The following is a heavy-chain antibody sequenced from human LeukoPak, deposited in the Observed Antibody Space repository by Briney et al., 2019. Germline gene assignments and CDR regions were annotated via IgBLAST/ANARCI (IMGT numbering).Heavy chain of an antibody. V-gene: IGHV4-59*01. J-gene: IGHJ4*02. CDR1: GGSITTYF. CDR2: IYYTGST. CDR3: ARRRGYSLDY. D-gene: IGHD5-18*01. Sequence: SETLSLTCSVSGGSITTYFWTWIRQPPGKGLEWIGYIYYTGSTNYNPSLKSRVTMSVDSSKNQFSLKLSSVTAADTAVYYCARRRGYSLDYWGQGTLVTVSS.